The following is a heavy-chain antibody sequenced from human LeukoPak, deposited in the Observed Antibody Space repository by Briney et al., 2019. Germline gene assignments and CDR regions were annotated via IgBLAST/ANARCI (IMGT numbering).Heavy chain of an antibody. J-gene: IGHJ4*02. Sequence: PSETLSLTCTVSGGSISSYYWSWIRQPPGKGLEWIGTMYHSGSTNYNPSLKSRVTISVDTSKNQFSLKLSSVTAADTAVYYCARVRSYDYVWGSYRYAFDYWGQGTLVTVSS. V-gene: IGHV4-59*12. CDR2: MYHSGST. D-gene: IGHD3-16*02. CDR3: ARVRSYDYVWGSYRYAFDY. CDR1: GGSISSYY.